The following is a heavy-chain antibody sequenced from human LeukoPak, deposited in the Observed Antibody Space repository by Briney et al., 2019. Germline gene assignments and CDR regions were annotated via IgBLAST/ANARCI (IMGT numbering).Heavy chain of an antibody. CDR1: GFTFSSYW. CDR2: IKQDGTEK. V-gene: IGHV3-7*01. J-gene: IGHJ5*02. CDR3: AREANP. Sequence: GGSLRLSCAAPGFTFSSYWMSWVRQAPGKGLEWVANIKQDGTEKYYVDSVKGRFTISRDNAKNSLYLQMNSLRAEDTAVYYCAREANPWGQGTLVTVSS.